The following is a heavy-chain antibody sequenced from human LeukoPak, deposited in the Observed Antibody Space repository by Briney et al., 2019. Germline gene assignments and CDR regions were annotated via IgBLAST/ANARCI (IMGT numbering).Heavy chain of an antibody. CDR3: ARAGIVCSSTSCLYYYYYMDV. CDR2: INPNSGGT. CDR1: GYTFTGYY. J-gene: IGHJ6*03. V-gene: IGHV1-2*02. D-gene: IGHD2-2*01. Sequence: ASVKVSCKASGYTFTGYYMHWVRQAPGQGLEWMGWINPNSGGTNYAQKFQGRVTVTRDTSISTAYMELSRLRSDDTAVYYCARAGIVCSSTSCLYYYYYMDVWGKGTTVTVSS.